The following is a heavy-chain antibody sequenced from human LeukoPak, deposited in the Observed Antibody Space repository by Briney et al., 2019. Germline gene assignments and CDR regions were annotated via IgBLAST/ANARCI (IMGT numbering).Heavy chain of an antibody. Sequence: ASVKVSCKASGGTFGTYGVSWVRQAPGQGLEWMGWINPNSGGTNYAQKFQGRVTMTRDTSISTAYMELSRLRSDDTAVYYCARDTNLYGENDYWGQGTLVTVSS. D-gene: IGHD4-17*01. CDR1: GGTFGTYG. V-gene: IGHV1-2*02. CDR2: INPNSGGT. CDR3: ARDTNLYGENDY. J-gene: IGHJ4*02.